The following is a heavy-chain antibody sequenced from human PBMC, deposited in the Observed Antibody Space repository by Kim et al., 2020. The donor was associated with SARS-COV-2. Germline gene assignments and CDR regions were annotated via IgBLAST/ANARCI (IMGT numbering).Heavy chain of an antibody. D-gene: IGHD5-18*01. Sequence: GGSLRLSCAASGFTFSSYTMHWVRQAPGKGLKYVSAISSNGGSTYYANSVKGRFTISRDNSKSTLYLQMGSLRAEDMAVYYCARGGLQLWLRTDFDYWGQGTLVTVSS. V-gene: IGHV3-64*01. CDR2: ISSNGGST. CDR1: GFTFSSYT. CDR3: ARGGLQLWLRTDFDY. J-gene: IGHJ4*02.